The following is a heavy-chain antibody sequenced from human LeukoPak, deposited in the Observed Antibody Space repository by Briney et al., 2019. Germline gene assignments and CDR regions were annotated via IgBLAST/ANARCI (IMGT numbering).Heavy chain of an antibody. CDR2: VYYSGYT. D-gene: IGHD6-13*01. CDR3: ARTPWAAAGLLDY. V-gene: IGHV4-39*01. J-gene: IGHJ4*02. CDR1: GGSISSSSYY. Sequence: SETLSLTCAVSGGSISSSSYYWGWIRQPPGKGLEWIGSVYYSGYTYYNPSLKSRVTISVDTSNDQFSLKLSSVTAADTAVYYCARTPWAAAGLLDYWGQGTLVTVSS.